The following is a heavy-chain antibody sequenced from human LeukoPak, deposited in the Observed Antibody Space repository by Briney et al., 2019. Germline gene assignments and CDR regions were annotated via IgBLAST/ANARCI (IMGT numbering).Heavy chain of an antibody. CDR1: GGTFSSYA. J-gene: IGHJ6*04. CDR2: IIPIFGTA. CDR3: ARGLYYYGSGSYYYYYGMDV. V-gene: IGHV1-69*01. Sequence: SVKVSCKASGGTFSSYAISWVRQAPGQGLEWMGGIIPIFGTANYAQKFQGRVTITADESTSTAYMELSSLRSEETAVYYCARGLYYYGSGSYYYYYGMDVWGKATTVTVSS. D-gene: IGHD3-10*01.